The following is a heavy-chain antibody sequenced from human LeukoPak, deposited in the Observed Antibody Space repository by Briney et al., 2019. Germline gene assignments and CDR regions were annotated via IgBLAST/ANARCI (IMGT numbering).Heavy chain of an antibody. CDR3: ARVADLYCRGGSCYDWFDP. D-gene: IGHD2-15*01. CDR2: IYNSGST. J-gene: IGHJ5*02. V-gene: IGHV4-4*07. CDR1: GGSLSIYY. Sequence: SETLSLTCTVSGGSLSIYYWRCIRQPAGKGLEWIGRIYNSGSTIYNPSLKRRVTMSVYTSKNQFSLKLSSVTAADTAVCYCARVADLYCRGGSCYDWFDPWGQGTLVTVSS.